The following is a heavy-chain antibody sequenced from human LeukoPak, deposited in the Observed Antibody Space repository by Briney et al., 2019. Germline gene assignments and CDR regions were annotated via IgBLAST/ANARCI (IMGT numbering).Heavy chain of an antibody. CDR2: IGDSGGGT. J-gene: IGHJ6*02. CDR1: GLTFSNYA. Sequence: GGSLRLSCAASGLTFSNYAMTWVRQAPGKGLDWISAIGDSGGGTYYADSVKGRFTISRDNSQNTLYLQMSSLRAEDTAVYYCAKGLYYYAMDVWGQGTAVTVSS. V-gene: IGHV3-23*01. CDR3: AKGLYYYAMDV.